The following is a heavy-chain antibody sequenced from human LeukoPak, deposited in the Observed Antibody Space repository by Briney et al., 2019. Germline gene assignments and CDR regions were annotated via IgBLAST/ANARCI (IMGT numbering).Heavy chain of an antibody. V-gene: IGHV4-38-2*02. CDR3: ARQGYYYGSGSI. CDR2: MYHSGST. CDR1: GYSISSAYY. J-gene: IGHJ4*02. Sequence: SETLSFTCSVSGYSISSAYYWGWIRQPPGKGLEWIGTMYHSGSTNYNPSLKSRVTISVDTSKNQFSLKLSSVTAADTAVYYCARQGYYYGSGSIWGQGTLVTVSS. D-gene: IGHD3-10*01.